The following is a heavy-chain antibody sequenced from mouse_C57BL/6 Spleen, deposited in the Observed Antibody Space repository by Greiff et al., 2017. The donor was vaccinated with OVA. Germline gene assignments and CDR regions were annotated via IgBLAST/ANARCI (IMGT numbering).Heavy chain of an antibody. J-gene: IGHJ4*01. CDR3: ATNYDYEYYAMDY. Sequence: QVQLQQPGAELVKPGASVQMSCKASGYTFTSYWITWVKQRPGQGLEWIGDIYPGSGSTNYNEKFKSKATLTVDTSSSSAYMQLSSLTSEDSAVYYCATNYDYEYYAMDYWGQGTSVTVSS. D-gene: IGHD2-4*01. CDR2: IYPGSGST. V-gene: IGHV1-55*01. CDR1: GYTFTSYW.